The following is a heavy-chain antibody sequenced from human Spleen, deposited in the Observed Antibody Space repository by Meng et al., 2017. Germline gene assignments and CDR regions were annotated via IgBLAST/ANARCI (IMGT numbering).Heavy chain of an antibody. V-gene: IGHV3-30*04. Sequence: LSLTCAASGFSFSNYVIHWVRQAPGKGLEWVAVISYDGSNKYYADSVKGRFTISRDNSKNTLYLQMNSLRAEDTAVYYCARDRGSGSYYNALGAYWGQGTLVTVSS. D-gene: IGHD3-10*01. J-gene: IGHJ4*02. CDR3: ARDRGSGSYYNALGAY. CDR1: GFSFSNYV. CDR2: ISYDGSNK.